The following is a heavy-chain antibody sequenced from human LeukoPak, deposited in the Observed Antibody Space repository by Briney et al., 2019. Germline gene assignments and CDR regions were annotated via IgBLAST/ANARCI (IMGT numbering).Heavy chain of an antibody. V-gene: IGHV4-39*01. Sequence: SETLFLTCTVSGGSISSSSYYWGWIRQPPGKGLEWIGSIYYSGSTYYNPSLKSRVTISVDTSKNQFSLKLSSVTAADTAVYYCARLGLAGIPAAATGYWGQGTLVTVSS. D-gene: IGHD6-13*01. CDR1: GGSISSSSYY. J-gene: IGHJ4*02. CDR3: ARLGLAGIPAAATGY. CDR2: IYYSGST.